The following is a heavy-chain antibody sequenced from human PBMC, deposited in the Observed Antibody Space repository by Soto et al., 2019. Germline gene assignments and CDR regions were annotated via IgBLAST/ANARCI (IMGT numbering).Heavy chain of an antibody. D-gene: IGHD5-12*01. V-gene: IGHV3-73*01. CDR3: RRNLFHHPVDPGMDV. Sequence: PGGSLRLSCAASGFSFSGFEMQWVRQASGKGLEWVGRMRSKANSYATAYGASVKGRFTVSRDDSKNTVYLQMSSLQTEDTAINYCRRNLFHHPVDPGMDVGGQGTTVTVPS. CDR2: MRSKANSYAT. J-gene: IGHJ6*02. CDR1: GFSFSGFE.